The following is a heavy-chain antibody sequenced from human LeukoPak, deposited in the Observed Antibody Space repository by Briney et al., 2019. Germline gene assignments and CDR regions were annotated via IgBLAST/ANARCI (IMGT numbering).Heavy chain of an antibody. J-gene: IGHJ3*02. CDR1: GGSISSYY. CDR3: ARDSPRDYYDSSGYYYYAFDI. V-gene: IGHV4-59*01. Sequence: KTSETLSLTCTVSGGSISSYYWSWIRQPPGKGLEWIGYIYYSGNTNYNPSLKSRVTISVDTSKNQFSLKLNSVTAADTAVYYCARDSPRDYYDSSGYYYYAFDIWGQGTMVTVSS. CDR2: IYYSGNT. D-gene: IGHD3-22*01.